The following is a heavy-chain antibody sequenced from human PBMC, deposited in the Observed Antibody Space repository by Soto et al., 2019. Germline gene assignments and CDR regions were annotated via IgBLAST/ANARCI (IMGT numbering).Heavy chain of an antibody. CDR1: GYTFTSYG. Sequence: ASVKVSCKASGYTFTSYGISWVRQAPGQGLEWMGWISAYNGNTNDAQKLQGRVTMTTDTSTSTAYVELRSLRSDDTAVYYCARESGRYFDWLFRQTTPDRDAFDIWGQGTMVTVSS. D-gene: IGHD3-9*01. CDR2: ISAYNGNT. CDR3: ARESGRYFDWLFRQTTPDRDAFDI. J-gene: IGHJ3*02. V-gene: IGHV1-18*01.